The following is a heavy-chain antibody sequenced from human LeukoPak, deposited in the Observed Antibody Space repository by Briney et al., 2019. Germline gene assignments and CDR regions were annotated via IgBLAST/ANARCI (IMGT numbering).Heavy chain of an antibody. Sequence: GGSLRLSCAASGFTFITYWMSWVRQAPGNGLEWVANIKQDGSEKYYVDSVKDRFTISRDNAKNSLYLQMHSLRADDTAVYYCARDSTGWYDFDIWGQGTMVTVSS. V-gene: IGHV3-7*01. CDR2: IKQDGSEK. J-gene: IGHJ3*02. D-gene: IGHD6-19*01. CDR1: GFTFITYW. CDR3: ARDSTGWYDFDI.